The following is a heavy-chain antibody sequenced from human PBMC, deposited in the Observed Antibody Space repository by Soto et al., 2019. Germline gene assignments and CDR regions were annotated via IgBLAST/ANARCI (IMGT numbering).Heavy chain of an antibody. Sequence: QVQLVESGGGVVQPGRSLRLSCAASGFPFTTYGMHWVREGPGKGLEWVAVISYDGSNTYYADSVKGRFTISRDNSKNTLYLHMNSLRPEDTALDYCVGGQYCFDYRGQGTLVTVSS. D-gene: IGHD3-10*01. V-gene: IGHV3-30*03. CDR1: GFPFTTYG. J-gene: IGHJ4*02. CDR2: ISYDGSNT. CDR3: VGGQYCFDY.